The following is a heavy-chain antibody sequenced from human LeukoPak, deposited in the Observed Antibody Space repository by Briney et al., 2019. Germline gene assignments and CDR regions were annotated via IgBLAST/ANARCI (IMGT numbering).Heavy chain of an antibody. CDR1: GFTFSSYS. Sequence: GGSLRLSCAASGFTFSSYSMNWVRQAPGKGLEWVSSISSSSSYIYYADSVKGRFTISRDNAKNSLYLQMNSLRAEDTAVYYCARDKTNYYDSSGYYWPFDNWGQGTLVTVSS. CDR3: ARDKTNYYDSSGYYWPFDN. CDR2: ISSSSSYI. V-gene: IGHV3-21*01. D-gene: IGHD3-22*01. J-gene: IGHJ4*02.